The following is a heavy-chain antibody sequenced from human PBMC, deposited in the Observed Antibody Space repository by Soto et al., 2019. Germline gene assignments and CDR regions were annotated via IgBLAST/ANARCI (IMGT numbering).Heavy chain of an antibody. Sequence: QVHLLLQSGAEVKKPGSSVKVSCKASGGNPSNSAISWVRQAPGQGREWMGGIIPVFGIVSYAQNFQGRVTITAEESTSTAYMDLSSVRSEDTAVYFCAGSRIVVAGRSAYYGMDVWGQGTTVTVSS. CDR1: GGNPSNSA. D-gene: IGHD6-19*01. J-gene: IGHJ6*02. CDR3: AGSRIVVAGRSAYYGMDV. CDR2: IIPVFGIV. V-gene: IGHV1-69*01.